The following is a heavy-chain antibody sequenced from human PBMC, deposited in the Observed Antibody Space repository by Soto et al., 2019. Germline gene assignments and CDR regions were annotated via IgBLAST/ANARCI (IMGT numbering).Heavy chain of an antibody. D-gene: IGHD6-6*01. CDR3: ARDKYCSSYFDY. V-gene: IGHV3-33*01. CDR1: GFTFSSYG. J-gene: IGHJ4*02. Sequence: QVQLVESGGGVVQPGRSLRLSCAASGFTFSSYGMHWVRQAPGKGLEWVAVIWYDGSNKYYADSVKDRFTISRDNSKNTLYLQMNSLRAEDTAVYYCARDKYCSSYFDYWGQGTLVTVSS. CDR2: IWYDGSNK.